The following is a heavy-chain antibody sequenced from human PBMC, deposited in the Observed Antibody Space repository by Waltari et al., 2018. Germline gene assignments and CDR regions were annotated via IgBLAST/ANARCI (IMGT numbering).Heavy chain of an antibody. CDR3: ARRSIYDFWSGENWFDP. CDR1: GGSIRSSSYY. V-gene: IGHV4-39*01. J-gene: IGHJ5*02. CDR2: IYYSGST. D-gene: IGHD3-3*01. Sequence: QLQLQESGPGLVKPSETLSLTCTVSGGSIRSSSYYWGWIRQPPGKGLEWIGSIYYSGSTYYNPSLKSRVTISVDTSKNQFSLKLSSVTAADTAVYYCARRSIYDFWSGENWFDPWGQGTLVTVSS.